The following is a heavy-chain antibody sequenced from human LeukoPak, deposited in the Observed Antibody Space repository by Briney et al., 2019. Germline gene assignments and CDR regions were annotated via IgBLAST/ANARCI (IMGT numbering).Heavy chain of an antibody. D-gene: IGHD1-26*01. V-gene: IGHV4-4*02. CDR3: ARESGSYYVFFDY. Sequence: SETLSLTCTVSGGSVSSDSYYWSWVRQPPGKGLEWIGEIYHSGSTNYNPSLKSRVTISVDKSKNQFSLKLSSVTAADTTVYYCARESGSYYVFFDYWGQGTLVTVSS. CDR2: IYHSGST. J-gene: IGHJ4*02. CDR1: GGSVSSDSYY.